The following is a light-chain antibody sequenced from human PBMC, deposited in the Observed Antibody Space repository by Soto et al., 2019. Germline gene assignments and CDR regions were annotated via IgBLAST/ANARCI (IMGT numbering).Light chain of an antibody. Sequence: DIQMTQSPSTLSASVGDRVTITCRASQSISSWMAWYQQKPGKAPKLLIYKASTLDSGVPSRFSGSGSGTEFTLTISSLQTDDFATYFCQQYSTGYRTFGQGTKVEIK. CDR2: KAS. CDR3: QQYSTGYRT. CDR1: QSISSW. V-gene: IGKV1-5*03. J-gene: IGKJ1*01.